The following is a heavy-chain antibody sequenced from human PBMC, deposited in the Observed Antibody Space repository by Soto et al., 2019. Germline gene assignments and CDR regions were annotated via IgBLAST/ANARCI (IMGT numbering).Heavy chain of an antibody. CDR3: AEGGTSGNYAFDI. Sequence: DVQLLESGGGLVQPGGSLRLSCAASGFTFSSYAMSWVRQAPGKGLAWVSSLTGSGGSTYYADSVKGRFTISRDNSRDTLYLQMNSLRAEDTAVYYCAEGGTSGNYAFDIWGQGTLVTVSS. J-gene: IGHJ3*02. D-gene: IGHD2-8*01. CDR2: LTGSGGST. CDR1: GFTFSSYA. V-gene: IGHV3-23*01.